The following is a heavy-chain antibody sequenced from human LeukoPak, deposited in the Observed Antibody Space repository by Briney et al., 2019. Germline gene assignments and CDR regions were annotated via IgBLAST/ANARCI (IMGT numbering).Heavy chain of an antibody. J-gene: IGHJ4*02. D-gene: IGHD6-13*01. V-gene: IGHV3-53*01. Sequence: GGSLRLSCAASGFTVSSNYMSWVRQAPGKGLEWVSVTYSGGSTYYADSVKGRFTISRDNSKNTLYLQMNSLRAEDTAVYYYARDALGSSSWYDWGQGTLVTVSS. CDR1: GFTVSSNY. CDR3: ARDALGSSSWYD. CDR2: TYSGGST.